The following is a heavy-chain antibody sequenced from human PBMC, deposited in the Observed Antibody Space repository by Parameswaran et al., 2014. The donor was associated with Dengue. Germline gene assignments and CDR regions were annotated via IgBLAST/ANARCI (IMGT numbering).Heavy chain of an antibody. CDR2: ISSNGGST. V-gene: IGHV3-64*01. CDR3: ARDDAMIPFDY. Sequence: WIRQPPGKRLEYVSAISSNGGSTYYANSVKGRFTISRDNSKNTLYLQMGSLRAEDMAVYYCARDDAMIPFDYWGQGTLVTVSS. J-gene: IGHJ4*02. D-gene: IGHD3-22*01.